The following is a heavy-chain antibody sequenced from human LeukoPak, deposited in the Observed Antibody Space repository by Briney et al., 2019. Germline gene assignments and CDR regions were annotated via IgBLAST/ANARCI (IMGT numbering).Heavy chain of an antibody. J-gene: IGHJ4*02. CDR1: GFTFSNSW. V-gene: IGHV3-7*01. CDR3: SKVNY. CDR2: MNQDGSAK. Sequence: GGSLRLSCAASGFTFSNSWMSWLRQAPGKGLEWVAHMNQDGSAKFYVDSVKGRFTISRHNAKNSLYLQMNSLRAEDTAVYYCSKVNYWGQGTLVTVSS. D-gene: IGHD3-22*01.